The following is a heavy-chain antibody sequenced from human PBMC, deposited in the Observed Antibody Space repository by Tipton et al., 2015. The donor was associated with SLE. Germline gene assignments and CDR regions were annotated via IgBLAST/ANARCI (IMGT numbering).Heavy chain of an antibody. V-gene: IGHV4-34*01. CDR2: INHSGST. D-gene: IGHD3-3*01. J-gene: IGHJ4*02. CDR3: VRDFWSGYGSFDS. CDR1: GGSFSGYS. Sequence: TLSLTCAVYGGSFSGYSWSWIRQPPGKGLEWIGEINHSGSTNYNPSLKSRVTISLDTSKNQFSLKLSSVTAADTAVYYCVRDFWSGYGSFDSWGQGTLVTVSS.